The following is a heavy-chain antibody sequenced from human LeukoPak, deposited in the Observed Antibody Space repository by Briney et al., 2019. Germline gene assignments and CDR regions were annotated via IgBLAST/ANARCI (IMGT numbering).Heavy chain of an antibody. J-gene: IGHJ4*02. CDR1: GFTFSSYA. D-gene: IGHD4-23*01. V-gene: IGHV3-30-3*01. Sequence: GGSLRLSCAASGFTFSSYAMHWVRQAPGKGLEWVAVISYDGSDKYYADSVKGRFTISRDNSKNTLYLQMNSLRAEDTAVYYCAGKQGDYWGQGTLVTVSS. CDR2: ISYDGSDK. CDR3: AGKQGDY.